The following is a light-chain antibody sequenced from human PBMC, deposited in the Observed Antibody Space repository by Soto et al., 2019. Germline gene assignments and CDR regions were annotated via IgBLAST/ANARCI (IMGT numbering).Light chain of an antibody. CDR2: DAS. CDR1: QSVSSY. Sequence: EIVLTQSPATLSLSPGERATLSCRTSQSVSSYYAWYQQKPGQAPRLLIFDASNRATGIPARFSGSGSGTDFTLTISSLEPEDFAVYYCQQRSNWPLNFGGGTKVDIK. V-gene: IGKV3-11*01. CDR3: QQRSNWPLN. J-gene: IGKJ4*01.